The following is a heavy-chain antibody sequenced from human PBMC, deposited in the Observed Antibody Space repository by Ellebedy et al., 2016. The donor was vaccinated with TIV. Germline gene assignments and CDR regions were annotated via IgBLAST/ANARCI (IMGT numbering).Heavy chain of an antibody. D-gene: IGHD1-20*01. V-gene: IGHV3-48*02. Sequence: GESLKISCVASGFTFSTYSMNWVRQAPGTGLEWISYIGNGPISYADSVKGRFTISRDTAKNSMFLLMNNLRDEDTAVYYCARDYNWAFDYWGQGALVTVSS. CDR2: IGNGPI. J-gene: IGHJ4*02. CDR1: GFTFSTYS. CDR3: ARDYNWAFDY.